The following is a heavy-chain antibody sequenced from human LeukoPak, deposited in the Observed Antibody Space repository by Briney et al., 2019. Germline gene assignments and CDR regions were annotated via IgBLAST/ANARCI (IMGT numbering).Heavy chain of an antibody. V-gene: IGHV1-2*02. CDR3: ATNGVITFGGVIVMYNWFDP. J-gene: IGHJ5*02. D-gene: IGHD3-16*02. CDR1: GFTFTAYY. CDR2: INPNSGGT. Sequence: ASVKVSCKASGFTFTAYYMHWVRQAPGQRLEWMGWINPNSGGTNYAQNFQGRVIMTRDTSISTAYMELSSLRSEDTAVYYCATNGVITFGGVIVMYNWFDPWGQGTLVTVSS.